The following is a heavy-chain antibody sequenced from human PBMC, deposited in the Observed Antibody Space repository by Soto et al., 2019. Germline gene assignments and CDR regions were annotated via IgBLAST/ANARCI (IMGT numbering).Heavy chain of an antibody. D-gene: IGHD5-18*01. CDR2: IYSGGST. V-gene: IGHV3-53*04. CDR1: GFTVSSNY. J-gene: IGHJ6*03. Sequence: GGSLRLSCAASGFTVSSNYMSWVRQAPGKGLEWVSVIYSGGSTYYADSVKGRFTISRHNSKNTLYLQMNSLRAEDTAVYYCARAARGYSRQSYYYYCYMDVWGKGTTVTVSS. CDR3: ARAARGYSRQSYYYYCYMDV.